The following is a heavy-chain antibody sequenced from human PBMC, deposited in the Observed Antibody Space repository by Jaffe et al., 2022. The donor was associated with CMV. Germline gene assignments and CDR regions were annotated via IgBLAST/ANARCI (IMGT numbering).Heavy chain of an antibody. CDR3: ARRGIAVAGTNYMDV. CDR2: IYYSGST. J-gene: IGHJ6*03. V-gene: IGHV4-59*08. D-gene: IGHD6-19*01. CDR1: GGSISSYY. Sequence: QVQLQESGPGLVKPSETLSLTCTVSGGSISSYYWSWIRQPPGKGLEWIGYIYYSGSTNYNPSLKSRVTISVDTSKNQFSLKLSSVTAADTAVYYCARRGIAVAGTNYMDVWGKGTTVTVSS.